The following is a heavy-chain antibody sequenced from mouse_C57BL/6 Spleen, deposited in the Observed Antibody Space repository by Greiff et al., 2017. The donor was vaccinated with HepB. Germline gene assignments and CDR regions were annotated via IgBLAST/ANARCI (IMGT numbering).Heavy chain of an antibody. J-gene: IGHJ4*01. CDR2: INPSNGGT. Sequence: QVQLKRPGTELVKPGASVKLSCKASGYTFTSYWMHWVKQRPGQGLEWIGNINPSNGGTNYNEKFKSKATLTVDKSSSTVYLELSRLTSDDSAVYYCARGGTLYAMDYWGQGTSVTVSS. CDR1: GYTFTSYW. D-gene: IGHD1-1*01. V-gene: IGHV1-53*01. CDR3: ARGGTLYAMDY.